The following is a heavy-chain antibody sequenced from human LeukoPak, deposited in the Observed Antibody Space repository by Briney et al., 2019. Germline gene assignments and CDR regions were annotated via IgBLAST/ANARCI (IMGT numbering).Heavy chain of an antibody. CDR1: GYTFTSYD. J-gene: IGHJ6*02. D-gene: IGHD3-3*01. CDR3: ARLYDFWSGYWASDYGMDV. V-gene: IGHV1-8*01. CDR2: MNPNSGNT. Sequence: ASVKVSCKASGYTFTSYDINWVRQATGQGLEWMGWMNPNSGNTGYAQKFQGRVTMTRNTSISTAYMELSSLRSEDTAVYYCARLYDFWSGYWASDYGMDVWGQGTTVTVSS.